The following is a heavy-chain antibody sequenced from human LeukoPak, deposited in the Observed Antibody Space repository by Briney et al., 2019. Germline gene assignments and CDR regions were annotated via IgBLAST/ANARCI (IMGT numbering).Heavy chain of an antibody. J-gene: IGHJ5*02. CDR1: GGSISSSNDC. CDR3: TRRRAGRLYNWFDP. V-gene: IGHV4-39*01. CDR2: FYYGGST. Sequence: SETLSLTCTVSGGSISSSNDCWDWIRQPPGRGLEWIASFYYGGSTYYNPSLKSRVTTSADTSKNQVSLKLRSVTAADTALYYCTRRRAGRLYNWFDPWGQGTLVTVSS. D-gene: IGHD1-1*01.